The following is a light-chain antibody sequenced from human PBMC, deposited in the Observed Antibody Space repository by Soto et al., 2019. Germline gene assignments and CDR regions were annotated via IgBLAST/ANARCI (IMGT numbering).Light chain of an antibody. Sequence: QSALTQPASVSGSPGQSITISCTGTSSDPATYNLVSWYQQRPGKAPQLIIYEVAERPSGVPARFSGSQSGDTASLTISGLQAEDEADYYCCSRLFGGGTKLTVL. CDR1: SSDPATYNL. CDR2: EVA. V-gene: IGLV2-23*02. CDR3: CSRL. J-gene: IGLJ2*01.